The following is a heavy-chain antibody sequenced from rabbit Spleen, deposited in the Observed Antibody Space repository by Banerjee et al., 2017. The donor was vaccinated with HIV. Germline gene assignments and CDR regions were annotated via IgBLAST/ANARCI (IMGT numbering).Heavy chain of an antibody. J-gene: IGHJ6*01. V-gene: IGHV1S40*01. Sequence: QSLEESGGDLVKPGASLTLTCTASGFSFSSRYYICWVRQAPGKGLEWIACIDAGSSGSTAYASWAKGRFTISKTSSTTVTLQMTSLTAADTATYFCARDTASSFSSYGMDLWGQGTLVTVS. CDR3: ARDTASSFSSYGMDL. D-gene: IGHD8-1*01. CDR2: IDAGSSGST. CDR1: GFSFSSRYY.